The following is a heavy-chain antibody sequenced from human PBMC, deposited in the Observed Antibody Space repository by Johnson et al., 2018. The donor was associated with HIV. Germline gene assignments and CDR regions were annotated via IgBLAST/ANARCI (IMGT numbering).Heavy chain of an antibody. CDR3: ERVHSGGAFDI. J-gene: IGHJ3*02. CDR2: IYSGGST. CDR1: GFTVSSNY. V-gene: IGHV3-66*01. Sequence: VQLVESGGGLVQPGGSLRLSCAASGFTVSSNYMSWVRQAPGKGLEWVSVIYSGGSTYYADSVKGRFTISRDNSKNTLYLQMNSLRAEDTAVYYCERVHSGGAFDIWGQGTMVTVSS.